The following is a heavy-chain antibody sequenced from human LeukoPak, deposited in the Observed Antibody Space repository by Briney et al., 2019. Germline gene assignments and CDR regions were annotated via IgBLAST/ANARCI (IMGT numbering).Heavy chain of an antibody. CDR2: ISGSGGST. D-gene: IGHD3-16*02. CDR3: LPPYDYVWKSYRYHDSFDY. CDR1: GFTFSSYA. Sequence: GGSLRLSCAASGFTFSSYAMSWFRQAPGKGLEWVSAISGSGGSTYYADSVKGRFVISRDNSKNKLHLQMNSLRAENTAVYWILPPYDYVWKSYRYHDSFDYWGQGTLVPVSS. V-gene: IGHV3-23*01. J-gene: IGHJ4*02.